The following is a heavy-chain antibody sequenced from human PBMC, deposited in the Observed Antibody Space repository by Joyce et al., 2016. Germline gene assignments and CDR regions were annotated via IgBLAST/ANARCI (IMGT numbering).Heavy chain of an antibody. J-gene: IGHJ4*02. Sequence: QLQLQVSGPGLVKPSETLSLTCTVSGGSISINSYYWGWIRRPPGQGLGWIGSVSYTGSTYYNPSLKSRVTISVETSKNQFSLKLNSVTAADAAVYYCARHYCCGPGTYRPFDAWGQGTLVTVSS. CDR3: ARHYCCGPGTYRPFDA. D-gene: IGHD3-10*01. CDR2: VSYTGST. V-gene: IGHV4-39*01. CDR1: GGSISINSYY.